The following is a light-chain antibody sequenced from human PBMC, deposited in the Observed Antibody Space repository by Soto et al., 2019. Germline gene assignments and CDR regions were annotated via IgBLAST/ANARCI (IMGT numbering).Light chain of an antibody. CDR3: SSYTTTSTVV. CDR2: DVY. V-gene: IGLV2-14*03. Sequence: QSALTQPASVSGSPGQSITISCTGTSSDVGGYDYVSWFQQYPGKAPSLMIYDVYRRPSGVSDRFSGSKSGNTASLTISGLQAEDEADYYCSSYTTTSTVVFGGGTKLTVL. J-gene: IGLJ3*02. CDR1: SSDVGGYDY.